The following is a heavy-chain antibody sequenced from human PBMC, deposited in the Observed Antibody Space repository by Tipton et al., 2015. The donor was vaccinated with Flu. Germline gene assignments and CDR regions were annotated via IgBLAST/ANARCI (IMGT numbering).Heavy chain of an antibody. V-gene: IGHV3-13*01. CDR2: IGTSGDT. CDR3: ARGPLPDSNWYNGMDV. J-gene: IGHJ6*02. CDR1: GFTFSSYD. D-gene: IGHD6-13*01. Sequence: SLRLSCEASGFTFSSYDMHWVRQTTGKGLQWVSGIGTSGDTYYTDSVKDRFTISRDNAKNSVYLQMRSLRAGDTAVYYCARGPLPDSNWYNGMDVWGQGITVTVFS.